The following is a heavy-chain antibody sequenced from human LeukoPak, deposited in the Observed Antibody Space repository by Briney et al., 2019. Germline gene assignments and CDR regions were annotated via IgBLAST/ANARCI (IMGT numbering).Heavy chain of an antibody. CDR2: IIPIFGIA. CDR3: AVPTAMVTPLDYYYYVMDV. D-gene: IGHD5-18*01. CDR1: GGTFNSYD. V-gene: IGHV1-69*10. J-gene: IGHJ6*02. Sequence: SVTVSCKDSGGTFNSYDIRWVRQAPGKGLEWMGRIIPIFGIANYAQKLQGRVRITADKTTSTAYMEVSSRRSDDAAVYYCAVPTAMVTPLDYYYYVMDVWGRGATVAVS.